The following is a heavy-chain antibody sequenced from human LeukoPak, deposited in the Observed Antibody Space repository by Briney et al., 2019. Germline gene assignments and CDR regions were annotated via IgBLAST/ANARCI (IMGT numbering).Heavy chain of an antibody. Sequence: PSETLSLTCTVSGGSITSHYWSWIRQPPGKGLEWIAYVLDSVRTKDNPSLQSRLTLTADTSKNQFSLRLSSVTAADTAVYYCATLKRGFIYGYFDFWGQGIKVTVSS. CDR3: ATLKRGFIYGYFDF. V-gene: IGHV4-59*11. J-gene: IGHJ4*02. CDR1: GGSITSHY. CDR2: VLDSVRT. D-gene: IGHD5-18*01.